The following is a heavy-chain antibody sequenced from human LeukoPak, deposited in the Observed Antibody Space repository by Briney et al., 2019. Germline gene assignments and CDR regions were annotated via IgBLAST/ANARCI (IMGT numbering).Heavy chain of an antibody. Sequence: GGSLRLSCAASALTFSSFAMHWVRQAPGKGLEWGALISYDGSYKHYADSVKGRFTISRDISKNTLYLQMNSLTVQDTAVYYCARAQHRGWGFDYWGQGTLVTVSS. V-gene: IGHV3-30*04. CDR3: ARAQHRGWGFDY. CDR1: ALTFSSFA. CDR2: ISYDGSYK. D-gene: IGHD3-16*01. J-gene: IGHJ4*02.